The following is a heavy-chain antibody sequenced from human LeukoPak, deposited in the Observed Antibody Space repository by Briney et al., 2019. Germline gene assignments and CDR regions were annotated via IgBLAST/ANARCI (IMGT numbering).Heavy chain of an antibody. J-gene: IGHJ4*02. Sequence: GRSLSPSSAASALSLSTYWMSWVRQAPGEWLGWVGNINQDGSKKRYVDSMPGRFTISRDYTKNSMFLQMNSLRAEDTAVYYCARLKDDVTKLDYWGQGTLVTVSS. CDR1: ALSLSTYW. D-gene: IGHD2-8*01. V-gene: IGHV3-7*01. CDR3: ARLKDDVTKLDY. CDR2: INQDGSKK.